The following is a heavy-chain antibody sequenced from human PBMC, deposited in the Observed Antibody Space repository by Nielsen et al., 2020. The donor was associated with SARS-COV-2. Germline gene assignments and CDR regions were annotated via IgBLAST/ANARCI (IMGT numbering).Heavy chain of an antibody. J-gene: IGHJ4*02. V-gene: IGHV4-34*01. D-gene: IGHD5-24*01. CDR2: INHSGST. CDR1: GGSFSGYY. CDR3: ARMGDGYSYFDY. Sequence: SETLSLTCAVYGGSFSGYYWSWIRQPPGKGLEWIGEINHSGSTNYNPSLKSRVTISVDTSKNQFSLKLSSVTAVDTAVYYCARMGDGYSYFDYWGQGTLVTVSS.